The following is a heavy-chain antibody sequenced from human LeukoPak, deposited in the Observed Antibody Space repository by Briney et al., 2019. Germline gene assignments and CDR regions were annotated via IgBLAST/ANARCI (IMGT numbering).Heavy chain of an antibody. CDR2: INPNSGGT. D-gene: IGHD3-22*01. CDR3: AREQKSYDSSGINWFDP. J-gene: IGHJ5*02. Sequence: ASVKVSCKASGYTFTGYYMHWVRQAPGQGLEWMGWINPNSGGTNYAQKFQGRVTMTRDTSISTAYMELSRLRSDDTAVYYCAREQKSYDSSGINWFDPWGQGTLVTVS. CDR1: GYTFTGYY. V-gene: IGHV1-2*02.